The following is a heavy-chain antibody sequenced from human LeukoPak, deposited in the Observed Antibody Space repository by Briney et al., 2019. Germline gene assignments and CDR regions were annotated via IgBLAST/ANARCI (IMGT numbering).Heavy chain of an antibody. CDR1: GYTFTSCD. Sequence: ASVKVSCKASGYTFTSCDINWVRQATGQGLEWMGWMNPNSGNTGYAQKFQGRVTMTRNTSISTAYMELSSLRSEDTAVYYCARAMAMVRGVIGPYYFDYWGQGTLVTVSS. CDR2: MNPNSGNT. D-gene: IGHD3-10*01. CDR3: ARAMAMVRGVIGPYYFDY. V-gene: IGHV1-8*01. J-gene: IGHJ4*02.